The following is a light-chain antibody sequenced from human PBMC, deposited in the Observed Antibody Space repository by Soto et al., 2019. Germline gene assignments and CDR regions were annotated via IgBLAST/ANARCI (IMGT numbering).Light chain of an antibody. CDR3: QQQGT. V-gene: IGKV3-20*01. Sequence: EIVLTQSPGTLSLSPGERATLSCRASRSLSSSYVVWYQHKPGQAPRLLIYAASRRATGIPDRFSGSGSATEYTLTISRLEPEEFAVYYCQQQGTFGQGTKLEIK. J-gene: IGKJ2*01. CDR1: RSLSSSY. CDR2: AAS.